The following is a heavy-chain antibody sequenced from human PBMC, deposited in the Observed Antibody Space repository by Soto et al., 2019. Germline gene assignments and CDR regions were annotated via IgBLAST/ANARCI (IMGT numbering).Heavy chain of an antibody. CDR1: GGSISSGDYY. D-gene: IGHD2-15*01. Sequence: SETLSLTCTVSGGSISSGDYYWSWIRQPPGKGLEWIGYIYYSGSTYYNPSLKSRVTISVDTSKNQFSLKLSSVTAADTAVYYCARRVNRWYFDYWGQGTLVTVSS. V-gene: IGHV4-30-4*01. CDR2: IYYSGST. CDR3: ARRVNRWYFDY. J-gene: IGHJ4*02.